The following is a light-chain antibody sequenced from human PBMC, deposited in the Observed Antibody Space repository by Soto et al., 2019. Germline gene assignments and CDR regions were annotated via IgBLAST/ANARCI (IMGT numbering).Light chain of an antibody. CDR3: QKYNNWPRT. CDR1: QSVSSN. J-gene: IGKJ1*01. CDR2: GAS. Sequence: EIVMTQSPATLSVSPGERATLSCRASQSVSSNLSWYQQKPGQAPRLLLYGASPRATGIPARFSGSGSGTEFTLTISSLQSEDFAVYYCQKYNNWPRTFGQGTKVEIK. V-gene: IGKV3-15*01.